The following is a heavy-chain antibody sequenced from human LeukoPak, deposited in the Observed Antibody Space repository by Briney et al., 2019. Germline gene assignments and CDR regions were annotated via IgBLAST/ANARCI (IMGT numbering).Heavy chain of an antibody. V-gene: IGHV4-34*01. J-gene: IGHJ4*02. CDR3: ATKYSVAVAANPPYFDY. CDR2: INQRGST. CDR1: GGSFSGYY. Sequence: SETLSLTCGVYGGSFSGYYWSWIRQPPGRGLEWIGEINQRGSTNYNPSLKSRDTISVDTSKNQFSLKLSSVTAADTGVYYCATKYSVAVAANPPYFDYWGQGTLVTVSS. D-gene: IGHD6-19*01.